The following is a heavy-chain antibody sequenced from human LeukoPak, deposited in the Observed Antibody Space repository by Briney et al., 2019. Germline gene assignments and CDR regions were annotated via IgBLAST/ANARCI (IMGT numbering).Heavy chain of an antibody. CDR3: ANGDNDGFGGY. CDR2: IYRGGGT. D-gene: IGHD3-16*01. J-gene: IGHJ4*02. CDR1: GFTVSTNY. Sequence: PGGSLRLSCAASGFTVSTNYMSWVRQAPGKGLEWVSVIYRGGGTFYADSAKGRFTISRDISKNTVYLQMNSLRDEDTAVYYCANGDNDGFGGYWGQGTLVTVSS. V-gene: IGHV3-66*01.